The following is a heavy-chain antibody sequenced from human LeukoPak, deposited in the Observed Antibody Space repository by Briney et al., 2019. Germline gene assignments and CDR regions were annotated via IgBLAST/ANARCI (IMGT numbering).Heavy chain of an antibody. J-gene: IGHJ4*02. CDR3: AKDIRVVPAALIDY. CDR1: GFTFSSYA. Sequence: GGSLRLSCSASGFTFSSYAMSWVRKAPGKGLEWVSAISGSGGSTYYADSVKGRFTISRDNSKNTLYLQMTSLRAEDTAVYYCAKDIRVVPAALIDYWGQGTLVTVSS. V-gene: IGHV3-23*01. CDR2: ISGSGGST. D-gene: IGHD2-2*01.